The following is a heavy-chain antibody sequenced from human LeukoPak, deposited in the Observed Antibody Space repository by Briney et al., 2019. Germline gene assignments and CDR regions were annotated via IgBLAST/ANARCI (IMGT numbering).Heavy chain of an antibody. CDR3: ARVSAAAGTYPSDF. V-gene: IGHV1-2*02. J-gene: IGHJ4*02. D-gene: IGHD6-13*01. CDR2: INPNGGDT. CDR1: GYSFTDYY. Sequence: ASVKVSCKASGYSFTDYYIHWVRQAPGQGLEWMGWINPNGGDTNYAPKFQGRVTMTRDTSISTAYMEVTSLRFDDTAVYYCARVSAAAGTYPSDFWGQGSLVTVSS.